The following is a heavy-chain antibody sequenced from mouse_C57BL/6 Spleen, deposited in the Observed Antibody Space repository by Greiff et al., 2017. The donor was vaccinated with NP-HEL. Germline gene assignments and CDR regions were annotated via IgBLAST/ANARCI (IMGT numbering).Heavy chain of an antibody. CDR2: ISYDGSN. J-gene: IGHJ4*01. Sequence: DVKLQESGPGLVKPSQSLSLTCSVTGYSITSGYYWNWIRQFPGNKLEWMGYISYDGSNNYNPSLKNRISITRDTSKNQFFLKLNSVTTEDTATYYCASGDYYDYDGYYAMDYWGQGTSVTVSS. D-gene: IGHD2-4*01. CDR3: ASGDYYDYDGYYAMDY. CDR1: GYSITSGYY. V-gene: IGHV3-6*01.